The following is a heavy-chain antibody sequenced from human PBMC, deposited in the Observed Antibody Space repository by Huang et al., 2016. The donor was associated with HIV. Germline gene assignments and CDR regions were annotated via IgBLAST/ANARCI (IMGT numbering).Heavy chain of an antibody. CDR3: AKTYYYDSGGYDAFDV. CDR1: GFTFSDYG. Sequence: QLQLVQSGGGVVQPGRSLRLSCVASGFTFSDYGIHWVRQPPGEGLEWVEVTSNDGRNKYYADSVKGRFTIFRDNSKSTLYLQMNSLRAEDTAVYYCAKTYYYDSGGYDAFDVWGQGTMVTVSS. CDR2: TSNDGRNK. V-gene: IGHV3-30*18. D-gene: IGHD3-22*01. J-gene: IGHJ3*01.